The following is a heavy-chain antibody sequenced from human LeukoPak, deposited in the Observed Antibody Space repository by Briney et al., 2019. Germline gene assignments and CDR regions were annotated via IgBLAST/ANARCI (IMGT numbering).Heavy chain of an antibody. D-gene: IGHD6-19*01. Sequence: GGSLRLYCAASGFTFSSYAMSWVRHAPGKGLEWVAVISYDGSNKYYADSVKGRFTISRDNSKNTLYPQMNSLRAEDTAVYYCAKSGVYSSGFFDYYYYYMDVWGKGTTVTVSS. J-gene: IGHJ6*03. CDR1: GFTFSSYA. V-gene: IGHV3-30*18. CDR3: AKSGVYSSGFFDYYYYYMDV. CDR2: ISYDGSNK.